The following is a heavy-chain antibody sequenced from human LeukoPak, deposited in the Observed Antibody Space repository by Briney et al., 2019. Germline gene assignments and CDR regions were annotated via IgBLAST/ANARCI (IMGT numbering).Heavy chain of an antibody. Sequence: SETLSLTCTVSGGSISSYYWSWIRQPPGKGLEWVGYIYYSGTTKYNPSLKSRVSISVDTSKNQSSLKLSSVTAADTAVYYCARGVYIAAAQYAYWGQGTLVTVSS. CDR1: GGSISSYY. D-gene: IGHD6-13*01. CDR3: ARGVYIAAAQYAY. CDR2: IYYSGTT. J-gene: IGHJ4*02. V-gene: IGHV4-59*01.